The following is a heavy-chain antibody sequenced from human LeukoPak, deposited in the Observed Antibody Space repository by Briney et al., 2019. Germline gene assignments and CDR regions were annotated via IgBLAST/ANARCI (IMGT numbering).Heavy chain of an antibody. CDR2: IRQDGSEK. CDR3: ARDMRGDGFDI. CDR1: GFTFSSFW. D-gene: IGHD2-2*01. V-gene: IGHV3-7*04. Sequence: PGGSLRLSCAASGFTFSSFWMTWVRQAPGKGLEWVANIRQDGSEKYYVDSVEGRFTISGDNAKKSLFLQMNSLRVEDTAVYYCARDMRGDGFDIWGQGTMVTVSS. J-gene: IGHJ3*02.